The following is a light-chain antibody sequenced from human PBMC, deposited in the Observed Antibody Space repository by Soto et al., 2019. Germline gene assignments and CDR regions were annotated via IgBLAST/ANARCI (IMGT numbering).Light chain of an antibody. CDR2: DGS. Sequence: EIVLTQSPGTLSLSPGEGATLSCRASQSISRLYLSWYQQKPGQPLRLLIYDGSTRATGIPDRFSGSGSGTDCTLTISKLEPGDVAVYYCQQYDTSDTWTFGQGTKVEIK. V-gene: IGKV3-20*01. J-gene: IGKJ1*01. CDR1: QSISRLY. CDR3: QQYDTSDTWT.